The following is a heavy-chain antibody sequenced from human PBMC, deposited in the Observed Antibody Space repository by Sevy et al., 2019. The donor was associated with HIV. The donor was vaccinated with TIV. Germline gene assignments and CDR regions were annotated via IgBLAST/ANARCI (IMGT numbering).Heavy chain of an antibody. D-gene: IGHD4-17*01. V-gene: IGHV3-49*03. CDR1: GFTFGDYA. J-gene: IGHJ4*02. Sequence: GGSLRLSCTSSGFTFGDYAMSWFRQAPGKGLEWVAFIKRNSYEPYGGATEYAASVKGRFTISRDDSKSISYLQMNSLKTEDTAVYYCTSALATVDTPEYYFAYWGQGILVTVSS. CDR3: TSALATVDTPEYYFAY. CDR2: IKRNSYEPYGGAT.